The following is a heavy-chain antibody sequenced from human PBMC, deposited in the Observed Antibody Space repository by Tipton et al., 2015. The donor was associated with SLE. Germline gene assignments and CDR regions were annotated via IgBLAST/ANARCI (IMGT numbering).Heavy chain of an antibody. CDR2: IYSGGST. CDR3: AREVGGAFDI. CDR1: GFTFSSYW. J-gene: IGHJ3*02. V-gene: IGHV3-66*02. D-gene: IGHD1-26*01. Sequence: SLRLSCAASGFTFSSYWMSWVRQAPGKGLEWVSVIYSGGSTYYADSVKGRFTISRDNSKNTLYLQMNSLRAEDTAVYYCAREVGGAFDIWGQGTMVTVSS.